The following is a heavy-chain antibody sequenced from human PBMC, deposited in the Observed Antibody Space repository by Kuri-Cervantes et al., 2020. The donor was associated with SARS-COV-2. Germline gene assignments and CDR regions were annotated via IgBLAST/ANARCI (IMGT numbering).Heavy chain of an antibody. Sequence: SVKVSCKASGYTFTSYGISWVRQAPGQGLEWMGGIIPIFGTANYAQKFQGRVTITADKSTSTAYMELSSLRSEDTAVYYCARVGCSSTSCYGGGNDAFDIWGQGTMVTVSS. D-gene: IGHD2-2*01. CDR2: IIPIFGTA. J-gene: IGHJ3*02. V-gene: IGHV1-69*06. CDR1: GYTFTSYG. CDR3: ARVGCSSTSCYGGGNDAFDI.